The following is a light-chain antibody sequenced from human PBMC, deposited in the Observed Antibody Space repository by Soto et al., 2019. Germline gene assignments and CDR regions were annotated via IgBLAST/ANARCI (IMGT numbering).Light chain of an antibody. CDR2: GAS. CDR3: PQTYTTLTWT. Sequence: EIVMTQSQATLSVSPGERATLSCRASQSVSSNLAWYQQKPGQAPRLLIYGASTRATGIPARFSGSGSGTEFTLTINSLQPEDFATYYCPQTYTTLTWTFGQGT. CDR1: QSVSSN. V-gene: IGKV3-15*01. J-gene: IGKJ1*01.